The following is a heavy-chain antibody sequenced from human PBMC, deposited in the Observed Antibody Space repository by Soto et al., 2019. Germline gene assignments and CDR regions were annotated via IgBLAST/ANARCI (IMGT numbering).Heavy chain of an antibody. CDR3: AHISAKPTFDY. Sequence: ASGPTLVNPTQTLTLTCTFSGFSLSTSGVGVGWIRQPPGKALEWLAVIYWDDDKRYSPSLKSRLTITKDTSKNQVVLIMTNMDPVDTATYYCAHISAKPTFDYWGQGTLVTVSS. CDR2: IYWDDDK. V-gene: IGHV2-5*02. CDR1: GFSLSTSGVG. J-gene: IGHJ4*02.